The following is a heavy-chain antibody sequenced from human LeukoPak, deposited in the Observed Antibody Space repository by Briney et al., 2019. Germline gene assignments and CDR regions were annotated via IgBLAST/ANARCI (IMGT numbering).Heavy chain of an antibody. CDR1: GFTFSSYA. Sequence: PGGSLRLSCAASGFTFSSYAMHWVRQAPGKGLEWVAFIRYGGSNKYYADSVKGRFTISRDNSKNTLYLQMNSLRAEDTAVYYCAKTLRELSGGAFDIWGQGTMVTVSS. D-gene: IGHD1-26*01. CDR3: AKTLRELSGGAFDI. V-gene: IGHV3-30*02. CDR2: IRYGGSNK. J-gene: IGHJ3*02.